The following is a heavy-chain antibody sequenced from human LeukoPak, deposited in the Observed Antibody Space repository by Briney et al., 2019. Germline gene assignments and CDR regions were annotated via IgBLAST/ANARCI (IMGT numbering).Heavy chain of an antibody. V-gene: IGHV3-48*04. CDR2: ISSSSSTI. J-gene: IGHJ4*02. CDR3: ARDMWYFGDSGPDF. D-gene: IGHD1-26*01. Sequence: PGGSLRLSCAASGFTFSSYNMNWVRQAPGKGLEWVSYISSSSSTIYYADSVKGRFTVSRDNAKNSLYLQLNSLTAEDTAVYYCARDMWYFGDSGPDFWGQGTLVTVSS. CDR1: GFTFSSYN.